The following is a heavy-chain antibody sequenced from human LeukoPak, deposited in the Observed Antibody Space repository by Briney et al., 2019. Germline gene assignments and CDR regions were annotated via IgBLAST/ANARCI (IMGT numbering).Heavy chain of an antibody. V-gene: IGHV3-11*03. CDR1: GFTFSDYY. J-gene: IGHJ4*02. D-gene: IGHD5-18*01. Sequence: GGSLRLSCAASGFTFSDYYMSWIRQAPGKGLEWVSYISSSRSYTNYADSVKGRFTISRDNAKNSLYLQMNSLRAEDTAVCYCARAASASSPDYWGQGTLVTVSS. CDR2: ISSSRSYT. CDR3: ARAASASSPDY.